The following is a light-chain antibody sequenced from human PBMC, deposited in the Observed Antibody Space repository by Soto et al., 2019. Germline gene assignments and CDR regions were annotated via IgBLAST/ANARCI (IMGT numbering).Light chain of an antibody. J-gene: IGLJ2*01. CDR2: DVS. Sequence: QSALTQPASVSGSPGQSITISCTGTSSDVGGYNYVSWYQQHPGKAPKLMIYDVSNRPSGVSNRFSGSKSGNTASLIISGLQAEDEADYYCSSYTSSSTFLVVFGGGTKVTVL. CDR1: SSDVGGYNY. V-gene: IGLV2-14*01. CDR3: SSYTSSSTFLVV.